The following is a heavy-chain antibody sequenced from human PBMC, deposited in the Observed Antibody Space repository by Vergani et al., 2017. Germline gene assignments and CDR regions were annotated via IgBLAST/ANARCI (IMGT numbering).Heavy chain of an antibody. CDR2: IIPIFGTA. J-gene: IGHJ6*02. CDR3: ARDALDPYRLLALYYYYGMDV. CDR1: GGTFSSYA. V-gene: IGHV1-69*01. D-gene: IGHD2-2*01. Sequence: QVQLVQSGAEVKKPGSSVKVSCKASGGTFSSYAISWVRQAPGQGLEWMGGIIPIFGTANYDQKFQGRGTIPADESTSTAYMELSSLRSEDTAVYYCARDALDPYRLLALYYYYGMDVWGQGTTVTVSS.